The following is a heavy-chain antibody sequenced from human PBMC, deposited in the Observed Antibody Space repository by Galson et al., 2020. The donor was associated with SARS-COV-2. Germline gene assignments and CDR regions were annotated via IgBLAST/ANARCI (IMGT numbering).Heavy chain of an antibody. CDR3: ARAGRGHYDSSGYYTLFDP. J-gene: IGHJ5*02. CDR2: ISRSSSTI. D-gene: IGHD3-22*01. CDR1: GFTFSTYD. Sequence: QAGGSLRLSCAASGFTFSTYDMNWVRQAPGKGLEWVSYISRSSSTIYYADSVKGRFTISRDNAKNSLYLQMNSLRAEDTAVYYCARAGRGHYDSSGYYTLFDPWGQGTLVTVSS. V-gene: IGHV3-48*04.